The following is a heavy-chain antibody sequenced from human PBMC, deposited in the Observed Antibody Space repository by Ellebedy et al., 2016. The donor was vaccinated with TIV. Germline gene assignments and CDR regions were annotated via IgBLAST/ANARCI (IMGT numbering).Heavy chain of an antibody. J-gene: IGHJ4*02. D-gene: IGHD3-10*01. CDR3: ATAYYGSGSYPFDY. CDR2: IIPILGIA. V-gene: IGHV1-69*04. CDR1: GGTFSSYA. Sequence: AASVKVSCKASGGTFSSYAISWVRQAPGQGLEWMGRIIPILGIANYAQKFQGRVTITADKSTSTAYMELSSLRSEDTAVYYCATAYYGSGSYPFDYWGQGTLVTVSS.